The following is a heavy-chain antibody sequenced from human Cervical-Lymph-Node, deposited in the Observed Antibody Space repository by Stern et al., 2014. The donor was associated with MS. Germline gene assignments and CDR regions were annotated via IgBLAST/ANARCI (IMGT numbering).Heavy chain of an antibody. CDR3: ARDDTSSSWYNY. V-gene: IGHV3-7*01. CDR2: IKQDGSEK. Sequence: EVQLVESGGGLVQPGGSLRLSCAASGFTFNNYWMTLVRQAPGKGPEWVANIKQDGSEKFYVNSVKGRFTISRDNAKNSLYLQMNALKAEDTAVYYCARDDTSSSWYNYWGQGTLVTVSS. CDR1: GFTFNNYW. D-gene: IGHD6-13*01. J-gene: IGHJ4*02.